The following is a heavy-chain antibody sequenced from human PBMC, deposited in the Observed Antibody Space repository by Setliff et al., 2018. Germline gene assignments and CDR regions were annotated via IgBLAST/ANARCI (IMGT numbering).Heavy chain of an antibody. CDR2: IYPGDSDA. V-gene: IGHV5-51*01. D-gene: IGHD5-12*01. J-gene: IGHJ4*02. Sequence: PGESLKISCKGSGYSFSNFWIGWVRQMPGRGLEWMGIIYPGDSDARYSPSFRGQVTISVDKSISTAYLQWGSLKASDIAMYYCARVGYNSFFDYWGQGTLVTVSS. CDR3: ARVGYNSFFDY. CDR1: GYSFSNFW.